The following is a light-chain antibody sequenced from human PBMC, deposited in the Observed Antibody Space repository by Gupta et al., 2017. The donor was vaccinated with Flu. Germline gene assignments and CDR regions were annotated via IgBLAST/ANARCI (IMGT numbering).Light chain of an antibody. Sequence: VRITCQGDSLRSYYASWYQQKPGQAPVLVIYGKNNRPSGIPDRFSGSSSGNTASWTITGAQAEDEADYYCNSRDSSGNHLNVVFGGGTKLTVL. CDR2: GKN. CDR3: NSRDSSGNHLNVV. V-gene: IGLV3-19*01. CDR1: SLRSYY. J-gene: IGLJ2*01.